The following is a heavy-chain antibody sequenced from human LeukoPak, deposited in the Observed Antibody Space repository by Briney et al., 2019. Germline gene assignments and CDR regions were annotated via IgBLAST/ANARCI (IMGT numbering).Heavy chain of an antibody. CDR2: INPTGGST. V-gene: IGHV1-46*01. D-gene: IGHD6-6*01. CDR3: ARTAARRFDY. J-gene: IGHJ4*02. Sequence: ASVKVSCKASGYTFPSYFMHWVRQAPGQGLEWMGIINPTGGSTTHAQKFQGRVTMTRDTSTSTVYMELSSLRSDDTAVYYCARTAARRFDYWGQGTLVTVSS. CDR1: GYTFPSYF.